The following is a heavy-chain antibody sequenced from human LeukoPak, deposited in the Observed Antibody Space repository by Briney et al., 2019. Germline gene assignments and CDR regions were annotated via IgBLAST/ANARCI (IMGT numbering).Heavy chain of an antibody. CDR3: ARVNGDFWSGYGLDY. V-gene: IGHV3-33*01. D-gene: IGHD3-3*01. Sequence: GRSLRLSCAASGVTFSSYGMHWVRQAPGKGLEWVAVIWYDGSNKYYADSVKGRFTISRDNSKNTLYLQMNSLRAEDTAVYYCARVNGDFWSGYGLDYWGQGTLVTVSS. J-gene: IGHJ4*02. CDR2: IWYDGSNK. CDR1: GVTFSSYG.